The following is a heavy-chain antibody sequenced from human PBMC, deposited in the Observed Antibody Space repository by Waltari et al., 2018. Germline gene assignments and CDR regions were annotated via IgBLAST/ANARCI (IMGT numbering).Heavy chain of an antibody. CDR3: ARKYCSSTSCYAPSFDY. Sequence: QVQLQESGPGLVKPSGTPSLTCAVSGGSISSSNWWSWVRQPPGKGLEWIGEIYHGGRTNDNPSRKSRVTISVDKPKNQFSLKLSSVTAADTAVYYCARKYCSSTSCYAPSFDYWGQGTLVTVSS. CDR1: GGSISSSNW. J-gene: IGHJ4*02. V-gene: IGHV4-4*02. CDR2: IYHGGRT. D-gene: IGHD2-2*01.